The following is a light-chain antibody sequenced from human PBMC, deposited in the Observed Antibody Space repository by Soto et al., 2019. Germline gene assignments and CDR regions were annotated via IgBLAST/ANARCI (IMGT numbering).Light chain of an antibody. CDR2: GAS. CDR3: QQHDNSPLT. CDR1: QSVSSSY. J-gene: IGKJ4*01. V-gene: IGKV3-20*01. Sequence: EVVMTQSPATLSVAPGERAALACRASQSVSSSYLAWYQQKPGQAPRLLIYGASNRATGIPDRFSGSGSGTDFTLTIRRLEPEDFAVYYCQQHDNSPLTFGGGTKVDI.